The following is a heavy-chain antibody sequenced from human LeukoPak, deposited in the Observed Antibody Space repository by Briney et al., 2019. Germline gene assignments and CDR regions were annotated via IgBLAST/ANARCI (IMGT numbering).Heavy chain of an antibody. CDR2: INHSGST. V-gene: IGHV4-34*01. CDR3: ARLQSSGYYLPRYYYYMDV. CDR1: GGSFSGYY. Sequence: SETLSLTCAVYGGSFSGYYWSWLRQPPGKGLEWIGEINHSGSTNYNPSLTSRGTISVDTSNNQFSLKLSSVTAADTAVYYCARLQSSGYYLPRYYYYMDVWGKGTTVTVSS. D-gene: IGHD3-22*01. J-gene: IGHJ6*03.